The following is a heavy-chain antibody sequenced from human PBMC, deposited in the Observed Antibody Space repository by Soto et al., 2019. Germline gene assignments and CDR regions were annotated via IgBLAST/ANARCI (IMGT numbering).Heavy chain of an antibody. D-gene: IGHD4-4*01. CDR3: STDGGFQQLLFVFET. Sequence: QVQLVQSGAEVKKPGSSVRVSCKASGGTFSHFGFSWVRQAPGQGLEWMGGSIPIFASSNYSQKFQGRLTSSADESTSRAYMDLSSLISEDTAAYFCSTDGGFQQLLFVFETLGQGTLVTVSS. V-gene: IGHV1-69*01. CDR1: GGTFSHFG. CDR2: SIPIFASS. J-gene: IGHJ5*02.